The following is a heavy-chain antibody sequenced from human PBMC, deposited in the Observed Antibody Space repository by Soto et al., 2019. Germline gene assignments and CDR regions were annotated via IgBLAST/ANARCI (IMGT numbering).Heavy chain of an antibody. J-gene: IGHJ5*02. CDR2: IYYSGST. V-gene: IGHV4-39*01. Sequence: SETLSLTCTVSGGSISSSSYYWGWIRQPPGKGLEWIGSIYYSGSTYYNPSLKSRVTISVDTSKNQFSLKLSSVTAADTAVYYCARLWGRIRGITRTTGGVDPWGQGTLVTVS. CDR3: ARLWGRIRGITRTTGGVDP. CDR1: GGSISSSSYY. D-gene: IGHD1-7*01.